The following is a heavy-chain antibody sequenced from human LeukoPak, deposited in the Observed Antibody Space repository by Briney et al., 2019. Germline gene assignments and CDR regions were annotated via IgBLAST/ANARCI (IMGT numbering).Heavy chain of an antibody. Sequence: GRSLRLSCAASGFTFSSYGMHWVRQAPGKGLEWVSSISSSSSYIYYADSVKGRFTISRDNSKNTLYLQMNSLRAEDTAVYYCARSLAGDYASSYGMDVWGQGTTVTVSS. V-gene: IGHV3-21*01. CDR3: ARSLAGDYASSYGMDV. CDR1: GFTFSSYG. J-gene: IGHJ6*02. D-gene: IGHD4-17*01. CDR2: ISSSSSYI.